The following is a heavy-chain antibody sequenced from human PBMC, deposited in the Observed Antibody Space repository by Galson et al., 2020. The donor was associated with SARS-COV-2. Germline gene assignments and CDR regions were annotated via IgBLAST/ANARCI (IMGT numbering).Heavy chain of an antibody. CDR1: GGSFSGYY. D-gene: IGHD3-9*01. CDR3: ASFDILTGYKT. CDR2: INHSGST. V-gene: IGHV4-34*01. Sequence: SDTLSLTCAVYGGSFSGYYWSWIRQPPGKGLEWIGEINHSGSTNYNPSLKSRVTISVDTSKNQFSLKLSSVTAADTAVYYCASFDILTGYKTWGQGTLVTVSS. J-gene: IGHJ5*02.